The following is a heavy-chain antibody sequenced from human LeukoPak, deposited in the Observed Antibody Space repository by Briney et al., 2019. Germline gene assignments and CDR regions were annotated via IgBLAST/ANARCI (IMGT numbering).Heavy chain of an antibody. J-gene: IGHJ4*02. D-gene: IGHD3-22*01. CDR1: GFTFSSYA. CDR2: ISGSGGST. Sequence: PGGSLRLSCAASGFTFSSYAMSWVRQAPGKGLEWVSAISGSGGSTYYADSVKGRSTISRDNSKNTLYLQMNSLRAEDTAVYYCANTRYYYDSSGYNTEYYFDYWGQGTLVTVSS. CDR3: ANTRYYYDSSGYNTEYYFDY. V-gene: IGHV3-23*01.